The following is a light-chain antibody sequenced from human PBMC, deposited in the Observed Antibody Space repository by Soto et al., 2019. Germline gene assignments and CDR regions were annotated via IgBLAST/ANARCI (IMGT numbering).Light chain of an antibody. CDR1: QSVSTK. CDR3: QQYNNWPPVT. V-gene: IGKV3-15*01. CDR2: GAS. Sequence: EIVMTQSPATLSVSPGERATLSCRASQSVSTKLAWYQQKPGQAPRLLICGASTRATGIPARFSGSGSGTEFTLTISSLQSEDFAVYYCQQYNNWPPVTFGGGTKVEIK. J-gene: IGKJ4*01.